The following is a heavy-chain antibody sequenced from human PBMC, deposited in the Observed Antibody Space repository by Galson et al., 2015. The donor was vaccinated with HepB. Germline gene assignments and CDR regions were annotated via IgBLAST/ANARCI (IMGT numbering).Heavy chain of an antibody. CDR1: GFTFSDYY. D-gene: IGHD6-25*01. Sequence: SLRLSCAASGFTFSDYYMSWIRQAPGKGLEWISYISSGGTYPNYADSVKGRFTISRDNAKNSLYLQMNSLRAEDTAVYYCARGRFSSEDYWGQGTLVTVSS. CDR2: ISSGGTYP. CDR3: ARGRFSSEDY. V-gene: IGHV3-11*06. J-gene: IGHJ4*02.